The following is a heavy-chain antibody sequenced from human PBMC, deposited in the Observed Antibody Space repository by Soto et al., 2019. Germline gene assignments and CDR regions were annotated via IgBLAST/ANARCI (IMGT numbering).Heavy chain of an antibody. CDR3: ARDQKDFYYYYYGMDV. V-gene: IGHV3-33*01. CDR1: GFTFSSYG. CDR2: IWYDGSNK. J-gene: IGHJ6*02. Sequence: GGSLRLSCAASGFTFSSYGMHWVRQAPGKGLEWVAVIWYDGSNKYFADSVKGRFTISRDNSKITLYLQMNSLRAEDTAVYYCARDQKDFYYYYYGMDVWGQGTTVTVSS.